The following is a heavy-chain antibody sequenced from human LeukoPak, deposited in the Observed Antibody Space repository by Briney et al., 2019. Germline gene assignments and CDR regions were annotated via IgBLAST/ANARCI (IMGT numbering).Heavy chain of an antibody. V-gene: IGHV3-13*04. J-gene: IGHJ2*01. Sequence: GGSLRLSCEASGFTFSSYDMHWVRQATGKGLEWVSVIGTAGYTYYAGSVKGRFTISRENAKNSFYLQMNSLRAVDTAVYYCARGLAVAGRNWYFDGWGRGTLVTV. CDR2: IGTAGYT. D-gene: IGHD6-19*01. CDR1: GFTFSSYD. CDR3: ARGLAVAGRNWYFDG.